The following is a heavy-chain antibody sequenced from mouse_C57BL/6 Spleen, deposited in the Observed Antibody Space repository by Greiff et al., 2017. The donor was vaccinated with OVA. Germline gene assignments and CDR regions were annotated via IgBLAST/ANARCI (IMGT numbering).Heavy chain of an antibody. V-gene: IGHV3-3*01. Sequence: EVQLQQSGPSLVRPSQTLSLPCTVTGFSINSDCYWIWIRQFPGNKLEYIGYTFYSGITYYNPSLESRTYITRDTAKNQCSLKLSSVTTEDTATYYCARGDYGSAMDYWGQGTSVTVSS. CDR1: GFSINSDCY. CDR3: ARGDYGSAMDY. CDR2: TFYSGIT. D-gene: IGHD2-4*01. J-gene: IGHJ4*01.